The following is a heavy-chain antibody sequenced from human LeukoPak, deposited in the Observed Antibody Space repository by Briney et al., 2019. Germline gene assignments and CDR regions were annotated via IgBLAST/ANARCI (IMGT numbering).Heavy chain of an antibody. Sequence: PGGSLRLSCAASGFTFSNYGVHCVRQAPGKGLEWVSYVSSSGSTMYYTDSVKGRFTISRDNAKNSLYLQMNSLRGEDTAVYYCARIITVGGTDWFDPWGQGTLVTVSS. D-gene: IGHD6-13*01. CDR3: ARIITVGGTDWFDP. V-gene: IGHV3-48*04. CDR1: GFTFSNYG. J-gene: IGHJ5*02. CDR2: VSSSGSTM.